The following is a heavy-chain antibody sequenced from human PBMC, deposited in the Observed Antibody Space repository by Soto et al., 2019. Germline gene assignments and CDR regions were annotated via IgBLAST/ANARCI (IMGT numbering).Heavy chain of an antibody. CDR1: GFSLSNARMG. D-gene: IGHD6-13*01. V-gene: IGHV2-26*01. CDR2: IFSNDEK. Sequence: QVTLKESGPVLVNPTEPLTLTCTVSGFSLSNARMGVSWIRQPPGKALEWLAHIFSNDEKSYSPSLKSRLTISKDTSKSHVVLSRTNMDPVDTATYYCAQISRPGSCWYGMQLEFDYWGQGTLVTVSS. J-gene: IGHJ4*02. CDR3: AQISRPGSCWYGMQLEFDY.